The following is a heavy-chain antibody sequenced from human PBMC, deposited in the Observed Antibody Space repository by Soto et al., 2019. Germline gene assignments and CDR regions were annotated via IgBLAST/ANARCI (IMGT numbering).Heavy chain of an antibody. CDR2: IYYSGST. J-gene: IGHJ3*02. CDR3: ARGAYYYDSSGEKNDAFDI. D-gene: IGHD3-22*01. V-gene: IGHV4-31*03. CDR1: GGSISSVGYY. Sequence: SETLSLTCTVSGGSISSVGYYWSWIRQHPGKGLEWIGYIYYSGSTYYNPSLKSRVTISVDTSKNQFSLKLSSVTAADTAVYYCARGAYYYDSSGEKNDAFDIWGQGTMVTVSS.